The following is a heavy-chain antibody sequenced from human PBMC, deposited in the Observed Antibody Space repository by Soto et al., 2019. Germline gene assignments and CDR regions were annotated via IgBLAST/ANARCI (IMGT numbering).Heavy chain of an antibody. CDR3: ARDDMGYSSSSGAFDI. D-gene: IGHD6-6*01. V-gene: IGHV1-2*02. Sequence: ASVKVSCKASGYTFTGYYMHWVRQAPGQGLEWMGWINPNSGGTNYAQKFQGRDTMTRDTSISTAYMELSRLRSDDTAVYYCARDDMGYSSSSGAFDICGQGTMVTVSS. CDR1: GYTFTGYY. J-gene: IGHJ3*02. CDR2: INPNSGGT.